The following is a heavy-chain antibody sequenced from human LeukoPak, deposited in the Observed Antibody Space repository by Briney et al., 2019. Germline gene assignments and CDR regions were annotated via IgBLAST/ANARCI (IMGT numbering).Heavy chain of an antibody. CDR3: AASLPNIVVVPATEGPFGY. Sequence: PGGSLRLSCAASGFTFSSYTMSWVRQAPGKGLEWVSGVSGSGGNIHYADSVKGRLTISRDNSKNTLYLQMNSLRAEDTAVYYCAASLPNIVVVPATEGPFGYWGQGALVTVSS. CDR2: VSGSGGNI. V-gene: IGHV3-23*01. D-gene: IGHD2-2*01. J-gene: IGHJ4*02. CDR1: GFTFSSYT.